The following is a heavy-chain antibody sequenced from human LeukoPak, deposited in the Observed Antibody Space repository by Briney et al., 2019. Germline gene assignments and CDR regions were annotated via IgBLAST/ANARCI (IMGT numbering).Heavy chain of an antibody. CDR1: GYTFTGYY. J-gene: IGHJ4*02. CDR3: ARKSAARATSEFDC. CDR2: INPNSGGT. Sequence: GASVKVSCKASGYTFTGYYMHWVRQAPGQGLEWMGYINPNSGGTNYAQKFQGRVTMTRDTSISTAYMELSRLTSDDTALYYCARKSAARATSEFDCWGQGTLVTASS. V-gene: IGHV1-2*02. D-gene: IGHD6-25*01.